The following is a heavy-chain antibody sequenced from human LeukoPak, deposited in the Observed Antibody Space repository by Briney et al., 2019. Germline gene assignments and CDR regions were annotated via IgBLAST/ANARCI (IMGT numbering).Heavy chain of an antibody. Sequence: KVSCKASGYTFTGYYMHWVRQAPGQGLEWMGGIIPIFGTANYAQKFQGRVTITADESTSTAYMELSSLRSEDTAVYYCASDSTYYYDSSGLFYWGQGTLVTVSS. J-gene: IGHJ4*02. CDR1: GYTFTGYY. CDR2: IIPIFGTA. D-gene: IGHD3-22*01. V-gene: IGHV1-69*01. CDR3: ASDSTYYYDSSGLFY.